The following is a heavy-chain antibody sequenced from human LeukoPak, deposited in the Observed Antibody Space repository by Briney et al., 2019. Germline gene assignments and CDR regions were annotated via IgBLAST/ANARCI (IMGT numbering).Heavy chain of an antibody. CDR2: INPSGGST. J-gene: IGHJ6*03. CDR3: ASVGYCSSTSCYYYYYYMDV. D-gene: IGHD2-2*01. V-gene: IGHV1-46*01. Sequence: ASVKVSCKXSGYTFTSYYMHWVRQAPRQGLEWMGIINPSGGSTSYAQKFQGRVTLTRDTSTSTVYMELSSLRSEDTAVYYCASVGYCSSTSCYYYYYYMDVWGKGTTVTVSS. CDR1: GYTFTSYY.